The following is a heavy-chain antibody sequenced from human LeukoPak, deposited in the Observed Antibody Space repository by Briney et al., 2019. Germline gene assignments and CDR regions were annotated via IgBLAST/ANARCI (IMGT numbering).Heavy chain of an antibody. D-gene: IGHD2-21*02. J-gene: IGHJ3*01. CDR1: GGSISSYY. CDR3: VRRVVVVTANDKSDAFDV. V-gene: IGHV4-59*01. Sequence: SETLSLTCTVSGGSISSYYWNWIRQPPGEGLEWIGYIYYTGSSNYNPSLKCRVTISLDTSKNQFSLKLSSVTAADTAVYYCVRRVVVVTANDKSDAFDVWGQGTVVTVSS. CDR2: IYYTGSS.